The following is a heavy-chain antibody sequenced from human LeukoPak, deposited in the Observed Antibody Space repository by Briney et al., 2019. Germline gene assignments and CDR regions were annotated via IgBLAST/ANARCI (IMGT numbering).Heavy chain of an antibody. V-gene: IGHV3-30-3*01. CDR2: ISYDGSNK. Sequence: GGSLRLSCAASGFTFSSYAMHWVRQAPGKGLEWVAVISYDGSNKYYADSVKGRFTISRDNSKNTLYLQMNSLRAEDTAVYYCARGSGYGDPPNYFDYWGQGTLVTVSS. CDR1: GFTFSSYA. CDR3: ARGSGYGDPPNYFDY. D-gene: IGHD4-17*01. J-gene: IGHJ4*02.